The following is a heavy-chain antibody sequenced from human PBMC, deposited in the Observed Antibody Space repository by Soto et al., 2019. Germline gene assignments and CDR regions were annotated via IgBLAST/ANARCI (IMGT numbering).Heavy chain of an antibody. D-gene: IGHD2-15*01. CDR1: GFTFSNYG. J-gene: IGHJ6*02. Sequence: QVQLVESGGGMIQPGRSLRLSCVASGFTFSNYGMHWVRQAPGKGLEWVAGISYDGGSADYVDSVKGRFTLSRDNSKNTLSLQMIRLRPEDTGVYYCAKDFDVVVVLSATRGLDVWGQGTTVTVSS. CDR3: AKDFDVVVVLSATRGLDV. CDR2: ISYDGGSA. V-gene: IGHV3-30*18.